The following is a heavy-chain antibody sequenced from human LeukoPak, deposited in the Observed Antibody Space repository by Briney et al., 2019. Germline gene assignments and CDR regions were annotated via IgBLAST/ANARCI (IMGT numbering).Heavy chain of an antibody. V-gene: IGHV1-3*01. CDR1: GYTFTSYA. J-gene: IGHJ5*02. CDR3: ARALGIAVAVNWFDP. Sequence: ASVKVSCKASGYTFTSYAMHWVRQAPGQRLEWMGWINAGNGNTKYSQKFQGRVTITRDTSASTAYMELSSLRSEDTAVYYCARALGIAVAVNWFDPWGQGTLVAASS. D-gene: IGHD6-19*01. CDR2: INAGNGNT.